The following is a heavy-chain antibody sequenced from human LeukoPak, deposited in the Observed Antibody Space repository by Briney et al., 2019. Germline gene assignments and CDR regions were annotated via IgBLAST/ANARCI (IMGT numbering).Heavy chain of an antibody. CDR1: GFTFSSYS. D-gene: IGHD2-2*01. J-gene: IGHJ4*02. CDR2: ISSSSSYI. V-gene: IGHV3-21*01. CDR3: ARETLYQLLSLDY. Sequence: PGGXLRLSCAASGFTFSSYSMNWVRQAPGKGLEWVSSISSSSSYIYYADSVKGRFTISRDNAKNSLYLQMNSLRAEDTAVYYCARETLYQLLSLDYWGQGTLVTVSS.